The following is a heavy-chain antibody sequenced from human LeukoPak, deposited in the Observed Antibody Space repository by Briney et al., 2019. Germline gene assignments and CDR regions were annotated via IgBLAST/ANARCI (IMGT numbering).Heavy chain of an antibody. CDR1: GFTFSSYA. V-gene: IGHV3-23*01. CDR3: AKDEGSNIGAPDY. D-gene: IGHD1-26*01. CDR2: ISGSGSST. J-gene: IGHJ4*02. Sequence: GGSLRLSCAASGFTFSSYAMSWVRQAPGKGLEWVSAISGSGSSTYYADSVKGRFTISRDSSKKTLYLQMNSLRAEDTAVYYCAKDEGSNIGAPDYWGQGTLVTVSS.